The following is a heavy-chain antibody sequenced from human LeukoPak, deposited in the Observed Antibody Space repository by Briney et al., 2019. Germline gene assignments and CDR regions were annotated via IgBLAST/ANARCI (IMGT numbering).Heavy chain of an antibody. CDR1: GGSFSGYY. V-gene: IGHV4-34*01. CDR3: ARAHYDILTGYPNNWFDP. J-gene: IGHJ5*02. Sequence: PSETLSLTCAVYGGSFSGYYWSWIRQPPGKGLEWIGEINHSGSTNYNPSLKSRVTISVDTSKNQFSLKLSSVTAADTAVYYCARAHYDILTGYPNNWFDPWGQGTLVTVSS. D-gene: IGHD3-9*01. CDR2: INHSGST.